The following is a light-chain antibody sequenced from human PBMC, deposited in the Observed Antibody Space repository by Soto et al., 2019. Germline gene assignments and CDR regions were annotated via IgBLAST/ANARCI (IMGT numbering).Light chain of an antibody. Sequence: DIQMTQSPSSLSASVGDRLTITCRSSQRISTYLNWYQQRPGKAPKLLIYAASNLQRGVPSRFSGGGSGTDFTLTITSLQPEDFATYYCQQSYSSPRSFGQGTKVDIK. CDR2: AAS. V-gene: IGKV1-39*01. CDR1: QRISTY. CDR3: QQSYSSPRS. J-gene: IGKJ1*01.